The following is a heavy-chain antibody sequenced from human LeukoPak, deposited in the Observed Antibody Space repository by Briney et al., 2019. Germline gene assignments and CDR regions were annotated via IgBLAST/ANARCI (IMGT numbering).Heavy chain of an antibody. CDR3: ARVGATGATADN. D-gene: IGHD2-21*02. J-gene: IGHJ4*02. CDR2: INPRGGST. V-gene: IGHV1-46*01. CDR1: GYIFTTYY. Sequence: ASVKVSCKASGYIFTTYYMHWLRQAPGQGPEWMGIINPRGGSTDYAQKFQGRVTMTSDTSTSTDYMELKSLRSEDTAVYFCARVGATGATADNWGQGTLVTVSS.